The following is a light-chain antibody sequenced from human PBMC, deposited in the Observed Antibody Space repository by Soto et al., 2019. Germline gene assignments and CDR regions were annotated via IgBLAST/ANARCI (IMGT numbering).Light chain of an antibody. CDR2: DVT. CDR3: CSYAGSYTVV. J-gene: IGLJ2*01. Sequence: QSVLTQPRSVSGSPGQSVTISCTGNSSDVGGYNYVSWYQQHPGKVPKLIIYDVTKRPSGVPDRFSASKSGTTASLTISGLQAGDEADYYCCSYAGSYTVVFGGGTKVTVL. CDR1: SSDVGGYNY. V-gene: IGLV2-11*01.